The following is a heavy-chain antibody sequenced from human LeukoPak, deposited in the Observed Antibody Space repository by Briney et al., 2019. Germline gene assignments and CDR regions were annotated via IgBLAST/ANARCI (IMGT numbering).Heavy chain of an antibody. Sequence: GGSLRLSCAASRFTFSSYAMNWVRQAPGKGLEWVSAISGSGGSTYYADSVKGRFTISRDNSKNTLYLQMNSLRAEDTAVYYCAKDSTYYYDSSGYPYFDYWGQGTLVTVSS. V-gene: IGHV3-23*01. CDR1: RFTFSSYA. J-gene: IGHJ4*02. CDR2: ISGSGGST. D-gene: IGHD3-22*01. CDR3: AKDSTYYYDSSGYPYFDY.